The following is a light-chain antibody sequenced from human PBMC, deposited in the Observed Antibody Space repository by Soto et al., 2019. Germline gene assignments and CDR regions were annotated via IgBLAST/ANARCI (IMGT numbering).Light chain of an antibody. J-gene: IGKJ4*01. Sequence: DIPLTQSPSFLSASVGDRVTITCRASQGINHYVAWYQQKPGKAPKCLIYGASALQSGVPSRFSGSGSWAEFTLSISSLQPEDLATYYCQHVYSYPLTFGGGTRVEI. CDR1: QGINHY. CDR3: QHVYSYPLT. V-gene: IGKV1-9*01. CDR2: GAS.